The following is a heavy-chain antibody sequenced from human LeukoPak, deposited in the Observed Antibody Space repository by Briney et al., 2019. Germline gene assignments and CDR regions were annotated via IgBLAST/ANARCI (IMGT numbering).Heavy chain of an antibody. CDR1: GYSIRNGYY. CDR2: IHETGSP. V-gene: IGHV4-38-2*02. D-gene: IGHD2-21*02. Sequence: PSETLSLTCSVSGYSIRNGYYWGWIRPSPGKGPEWIASIHETGSPFYNPSLRSRVTISVDTSNNQYSLTLISVTADDTAVYYCAREPHIVVVTPIQLWFDPWGQGTLVTVSS. CDR3: AREPHIVVVTPIQLWFDP. J-gene: IGHJ5*02.